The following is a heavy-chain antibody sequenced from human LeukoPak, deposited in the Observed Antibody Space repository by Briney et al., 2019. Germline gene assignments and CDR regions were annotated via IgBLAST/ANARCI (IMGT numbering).Heavy chain of an antibody. J-gene: IGHJ4*02. V-gene: IGHV4-4*07. Sequence: PSETLSLTCTVSGGSISSDYWSWIRQPAGKGLEWIGHIYNSGSTNYNPSLKSRVTMSVDTSKNQFSLKLSSVTAADTAVYYCARDAYSSGFFFDYWGQGTLVTVSS. CDR1: GGSISSDY. CDR3: ARDAYSSGFFFDY. CDR2: IYNSGST. D-gene: IGHD6-19*01.